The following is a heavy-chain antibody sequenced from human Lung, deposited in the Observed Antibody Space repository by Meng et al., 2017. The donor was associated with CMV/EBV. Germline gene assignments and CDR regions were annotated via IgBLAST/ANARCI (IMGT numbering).Heavy chain of an antibody. Sequence: GESLKISCAASGFTFSSYWMHWVRQAPGKGLVWVSRISSDGSSTIYADSVKGRFTISRDNAKNTLYLQMNSLRGEDTAVYYCARHRADYYFEDWGQGTLVPVSS. D-gene: IGHD2-21*02. CDR1: GFTFSSYW. J-gene: IGHJ4*02. CDR2: ISSDGSST. CDR3: ARHRADYYFED. V-gene: IGHV3-74*01.